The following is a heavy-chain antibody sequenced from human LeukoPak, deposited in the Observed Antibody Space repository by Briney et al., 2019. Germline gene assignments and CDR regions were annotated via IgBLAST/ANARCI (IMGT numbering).Heavy chain of an antibody. J-gene: IGHJ6*03. D-gene: IGHD6-19*01. Sequence: GGSLRLSCAASGFTVSSNYMNWVRQTPEKGLEWVSSISSSSTFIYYADSVKGRFTISRDNAKNSLYLQMNSLRAEDTAVYFCAVHSSGYYYYYMDVWGKGTTVTVSS. CDR2: ISSSSTFI. V-gene: IGHV3-21*01. CDR1: GFTVSSNY. CDR3: AVHSSGYYYYYMDV.